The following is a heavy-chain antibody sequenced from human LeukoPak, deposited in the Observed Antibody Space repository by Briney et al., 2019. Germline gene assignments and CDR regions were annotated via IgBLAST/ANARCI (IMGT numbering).Heavy chain of an antibody. J-gene: IGHJ5*02. V-gene: IGHV3-7*01. CDR1: GFTFRSYW. CDR2: IKQGGSEK. CDR3: ARDFSAHVRVAIHDNCFVP. Sequence: GGSLRLSCAASGFTFRSYWMSWLPQAPGKGPEWVANIKQGGSEKYYMDSVRGRFTISRDNAKKSLYLQINSLRADDKAMYYCARDFSAHVRVAIHDNCFVPWGQGTLVIVSS. D-gene: IGHD2-2*01.